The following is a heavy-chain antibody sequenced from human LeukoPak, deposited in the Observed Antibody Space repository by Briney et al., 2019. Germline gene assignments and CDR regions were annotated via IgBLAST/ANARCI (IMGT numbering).Heavy chain of an antibody. V-gene: IGHV3-11*04. CDR1: GFTFSDYY. CDR3: ARDMYYDILTGYSYETDY. CDR2: ISSSGSTI. D-gene: IGHD3-9*01. Sequence: PGGSLRLSCAASGFTFSDYYLSWIRQAPGKGLEWVSYISSSGSTIYYADSVKGRFTISRDNAKNSLYLQMNSLRAEDTAVYYCARDMYYDILTGYSYETDYWGQGTLVTVSS. J-gene: IGHJ4*02.